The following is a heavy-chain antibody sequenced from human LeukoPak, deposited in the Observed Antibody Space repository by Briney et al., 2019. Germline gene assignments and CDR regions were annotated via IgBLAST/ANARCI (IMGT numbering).Heavy chain of an antibody. CDR2: INHSGST. V-gene: IGHV4-34*01. CDR1: GGSFSGYC. CDR3: ARVGDCSSTSCLSWFDY. J-gene: IGHJ4*02. D-gene: IGHD2-2*01. Sequence: PSETLSLTCAVYGGSFSGYCWSWIRQPPGKGLEWIGEINHSGSTNYNPSLKSRVTISVDTSKNQFSLKLSSVTAADTAVYYCARVGDCSSTSCLSWFDYWGQGTLVTVSS.